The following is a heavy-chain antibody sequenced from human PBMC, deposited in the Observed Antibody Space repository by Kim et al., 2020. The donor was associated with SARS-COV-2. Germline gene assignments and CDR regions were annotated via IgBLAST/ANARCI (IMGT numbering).Heavy chain of an antibody. D-gene: IGHD3-10*01. CDR1: GFTFSSYA. CDR3: AKGGSTMVRGVIRHPVGY. CDR2: IWYDGSNK. Sequence: GGSLRLSCAASGFTFSSYAMHWVRQAPGKGLEWVAVIWYDGSNKYYADSVKGRFTISRDNSKNTLYLQMNSLRAEDTAVYYCAKGGSTMVRGVIRHPVGYWGQGTLVTVSS. V-gene: IGHV3-33*06. J-gene: IGHJ4*02.